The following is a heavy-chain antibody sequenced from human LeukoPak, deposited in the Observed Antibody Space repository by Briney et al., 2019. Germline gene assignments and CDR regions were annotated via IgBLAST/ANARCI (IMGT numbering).Heavy chain of an antibody. D-gene: IGHD4-23*01. V-gene: IGHV4-59*01. CDR1: VGSISSYY. Sequence: ETLSLTCTVWVGSISSYYSSWLRQPPQEGREGSGYIYDSGRNNYNPSLKSRVTISVDTSKNQFSLKLSSVTAADTAVYYCAGHSVAQTSYYFDYWGQGTLVTVSS. CDR3: AGHSVAQTSYYFDY. CDR2: IYDSGRN. J-gene: IGHJ4*02.